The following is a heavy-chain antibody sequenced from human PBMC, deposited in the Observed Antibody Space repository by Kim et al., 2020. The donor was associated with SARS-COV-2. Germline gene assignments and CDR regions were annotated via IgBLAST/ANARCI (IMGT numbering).Heavy chain of an antibody. D-gene: IGHD6-13*01. Sequence: ASVKVSCKASGYTFTSYAMHWVRQAPGQRLEWMGWINAGNGNTKYSQKFQGRVTITRDTSASTAYMELSSLRSEDTAVYYCARETRILSSSWNNWFDPWGQGTLVTVSS. V-gene: IGHV1-3*01. CDR1: GYTFTSYA. J-gene: IGHJ5*02. CDR2: INAGNGNT. CDR3: ARETRILSSSWNNWFDP.